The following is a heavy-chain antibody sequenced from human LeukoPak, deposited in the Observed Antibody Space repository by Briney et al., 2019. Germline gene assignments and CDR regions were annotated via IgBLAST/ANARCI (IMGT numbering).Heavy chain of an antibody. J-gene: IGHJ4*02. CDR2: ISSSSSYI. Sequence: GGSLRLSCAASGFTFSSYSMNWVRQAPGKGLEWVSSISSSSSYIYYADSVKGRFTISRDNAKNSLYLQMNSLRAEDTAVYYCARGDLTIFGVVIPHYFDYWGQGTLVTVSS. V-gene: IGHV3-21*01. CDR1: GFTFSSYS. CDR3: ARGDLTIFGVVIPHYFDY. D-gene: IGHD3-3*01.